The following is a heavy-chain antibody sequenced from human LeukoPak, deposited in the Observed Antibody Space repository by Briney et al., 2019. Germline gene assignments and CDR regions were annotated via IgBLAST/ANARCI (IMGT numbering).Heavy chain of an antibody. D-gene: IGHD3-22*01. CDR1: GFTFSSYA. CDR2: IWYDGSNK. V-gene: IGHV3-33*08. CDR3: ARGRYYYDSSGYYFIPDIDY. J-gene: IGHJ4*02. Sequence: PGGSLRLSCAASGFTFSSYAMSWVRQAPGKGLEWVAVIWYDGSNKYYADSVKGRFTISRDNSKNTLYLQMNSLRAEDTAVYYCARGRYYYDSSGYYFIPDIDYWGQGTLVTVSS.